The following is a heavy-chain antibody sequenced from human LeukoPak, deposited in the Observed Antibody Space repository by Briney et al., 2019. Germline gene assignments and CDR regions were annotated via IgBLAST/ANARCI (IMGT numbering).Heavy chain of an antibody. CDR1: GGSIRSYY. CDR3: VRGYDYGGPYYFDV. J-gene: IGHJ4*02. CDR2: IHHSGST. D-gene: IGHD4-17*01. Sequence: SETLSLTCTVSGGSIRSYYWSWIRQPPGKGLEWIGYIHHSGSTNYNPSLQGRVTISVDTSNNQVSLKLSSVTAADTAVYYRVRGYDYGGPYYFDVWGQGTLVTVSS. V-gene: IGHV4-59*12.